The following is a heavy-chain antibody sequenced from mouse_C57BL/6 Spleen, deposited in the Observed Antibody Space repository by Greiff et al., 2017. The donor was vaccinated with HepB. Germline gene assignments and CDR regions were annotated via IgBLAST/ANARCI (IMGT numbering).Heavy chain of an antibody. CDR2: IDPSDSYT. CDR3: ARLEGTTKNFDY. D-gene: IGHD1-1*01. V-gene: IGHV1-69*01. CDR1: GYTFTSYW. Sequence: QVQLQQSGAELVMPGASVKLSCKASGYTFTSYWMHWVKQRPGQGLEWIGEIDPSDSYTNYNQKFKGKSTLTVDKSSSTAYMQLSSLTSEDSAVYYCARLEGTTKNFDYWGQGTTLTVSS. J-gene: IGHJ2*01.